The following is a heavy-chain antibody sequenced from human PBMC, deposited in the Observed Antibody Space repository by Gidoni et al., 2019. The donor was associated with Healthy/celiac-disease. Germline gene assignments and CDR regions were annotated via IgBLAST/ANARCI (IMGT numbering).Heavy chain of an antibody. V-gene: IGHV3-30*18. CDR2: ISYDGSNK. J-gene: IGHJ3*02. Sequence: QVELVESGGGVVQPGRSLRPSCAASGFTFSSDGMHWVRQAPGKGLEWGAVISYDGSNKYDADSVKGRFTISRDNSKNTLYLQMNSLRAEDTAVYYCAKYQRHIVVGGDDAFDIWGQGTMVTVSS. D-gene: IGHD2-15*01. CDR1: GFTFSSDG. CDR3: AKYQRHIVVGGDDAFDI.